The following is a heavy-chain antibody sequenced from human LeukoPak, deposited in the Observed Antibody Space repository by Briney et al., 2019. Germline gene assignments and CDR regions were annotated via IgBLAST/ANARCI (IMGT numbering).Heavy chain of an antibody. CDR3: ARHAFYYYYYMDV. Sequence: SETLSLTCTVSGGSISSYYWSWIRQPPGKGLEWIGYIYYSGSTNYNPSLKSRVTISVDTSKNQFSLKLNSVTAADTAVYYCARHAFYYYYYMDVWGKGTTVTVSS. D-gene: IGHD3-16*01. V-gene: IGHV4-59*01. CDR2: IYYSGST. J-gene: IGHJ6*03. CDR1: GGSISSYY.